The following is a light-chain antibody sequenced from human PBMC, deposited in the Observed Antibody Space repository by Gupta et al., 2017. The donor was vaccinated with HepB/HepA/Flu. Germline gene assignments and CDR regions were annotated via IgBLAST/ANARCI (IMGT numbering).Light chain of an antibody. J-gene: IGLJ3*02. CDR2: GNN. CDR3: QSYDTSLSAWV. V-gene: IGLV1-40*01. CDR1: RYNIGAGFD. Sequence: QSVLTQPPSVSGAPGQRVPISCTGVRYNIGAGFDVNWYQQLPGTAPELLIYGNNNRPSGVPDRFSGSRSGMSASLAITGLQAEDEADYYCQSYDTSLSAWVFGGGTKLTVL.